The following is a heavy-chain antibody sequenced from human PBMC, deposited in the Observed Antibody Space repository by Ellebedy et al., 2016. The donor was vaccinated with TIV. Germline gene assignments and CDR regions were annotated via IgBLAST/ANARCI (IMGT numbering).Heavy chain of an antibody. J-gene: IGHJ6*02. D-gene: IGHD2-15*01. V-gene: IGHV1-69*13. CDR2: IIPIFGTA. Sequence: SVKVSXXASGYTFTSYGISWVRQAPGQGLEWMGGIIPIFGTANYAQKFQGRVTITADESTSTAYMELSSLRSEDTAVYYCARVLGDYHYGMDVWGQGTTVTVSS. CDR3: ARVLGDYHYGMDV. CDR1: GYTFTSYG.